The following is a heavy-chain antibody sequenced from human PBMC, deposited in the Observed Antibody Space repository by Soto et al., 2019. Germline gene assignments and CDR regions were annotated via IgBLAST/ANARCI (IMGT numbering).Heavy chain of an antibody. CDR3: ARVTGTGGVNWFDP. Sequence: SGPTLVNPTQTLTLTCTFSGFSLSTSGMCVSWIRQPPGKALEWLALIDWDDDKYYSTSLKTRLTISKDTSKNQVVLTMTNMDPVDTATYYCARVTGTGGVNWFDPWGQGTLVTVSS. CDR1: GFSLSTSGMC. D-gene: IGHD1-1*01. CDR2: IDWDDDK. V-gene: IGHV2-70*01. J-gene: IGHJ5*02.